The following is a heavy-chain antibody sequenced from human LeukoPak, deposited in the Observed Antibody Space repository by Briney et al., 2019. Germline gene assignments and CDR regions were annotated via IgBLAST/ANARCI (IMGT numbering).Heavy chain of an antibody. V-gene: IGHV4-4*07. D-gene: IGHD3-22*01. CDR2: IYTSGST. CDR1: GDSISDYY. J-gene: IGHJ4*02. CDR3: ARGPYYYDSSGNFDY. Sequence: SETLSLTCTASGDSISDYYWSWIRQPAGKGLEWIGRIYTSGSTNHNPSLKTRVTMSVDTSKNQFSLKLSSVTAADTAVYYCARGPYYYDSSGNFDYWGQGTLVTVSS.